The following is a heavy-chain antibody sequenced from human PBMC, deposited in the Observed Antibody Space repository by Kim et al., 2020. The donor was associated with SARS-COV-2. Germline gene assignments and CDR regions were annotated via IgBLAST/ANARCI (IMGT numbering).Heavy chain of an antibody. CDR2: IYYSGST. D-gene: IGHD2-15*01. V-gene: IGHV4-31*03. J-gene: IGHJ3*02. CDR1: GGSISSGGYY. CDR3: ARVRDCSGGSCYEPYAYAFDI. Sequence: SETLSLTCTVSGGSISSGGYYWSWIRQHPGKGLEWIGYIYYSGSTYYNPSLKSRVTISVDTSKNQFSLKLSSVTAADTAVYYCARVRDCSGGSCYEPYAYAFDIWGQGTMVTVSS.